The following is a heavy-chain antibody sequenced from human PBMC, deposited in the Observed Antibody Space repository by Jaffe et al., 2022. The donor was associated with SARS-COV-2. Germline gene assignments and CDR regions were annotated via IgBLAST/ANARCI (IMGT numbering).Heavy chain of an antibody. CDR2: RYPSGSA. D-gene: IGHD6-13*01. J-gene: IGHJ4*02. CDR1: GDSISSGTYH. Sequence: QVQLQESGPGLVKPSQTLSLTCTVSGDSISSGTYHWSWVRQPAGKGLEWIGQRYPSGSAYYNPSLKSRATISVDTSKNQFSLTLTSVTAADTAVYYCAIYRLGAGGTGYWGQGTLVTVSS. CDR3: AIYRLGAGGTGY. V-gene: IGHV4-61*02.